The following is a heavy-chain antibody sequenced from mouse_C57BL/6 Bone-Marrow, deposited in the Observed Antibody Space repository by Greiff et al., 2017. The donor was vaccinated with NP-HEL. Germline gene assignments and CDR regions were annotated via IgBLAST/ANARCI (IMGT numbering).Heavy chain of an antibody. CDR1: GFTFSDYY. D-gene: IGHD1-1*01. V-gene: IGHV5-16*01. Sequence: EVKLVESEGGLVQPGSSMKLSCTASGFTFSDYYMAWVRQVPEKGLEWVANINYDGSSTYYLDSLKSRFIISRDNAKNILYLQMSSLKSEDTATYYCARGLLRYYAIDYWGQGTSVTVSS. J-gene: IGHJ4*01. CDR2: INYDGSST. CDR3: ARGLLRYYAIDY.